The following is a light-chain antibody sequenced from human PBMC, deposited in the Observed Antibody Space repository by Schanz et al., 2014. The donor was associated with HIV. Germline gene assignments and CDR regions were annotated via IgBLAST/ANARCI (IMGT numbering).Light chain of an antibody. J-gene: IGLJ1*01. V-gene: IGLV2-14*03. CDR2: AVT. Sequence: QSALTQPASVSGSPGQSITISCTGTNYDIGGNDFVSWYQQHPGEAPKLLIYAVTDRPSGISNRFSGSKSANTASLTISGLQAEDEADYYCCSYSRVGTPHYVFGTGTKLTVL. CDR1: NYDIGGNDF. CDR3: CSYSRVGTPHYV.